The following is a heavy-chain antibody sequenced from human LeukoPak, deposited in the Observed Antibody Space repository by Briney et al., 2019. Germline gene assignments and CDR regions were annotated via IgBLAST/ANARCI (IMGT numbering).Heavy chain of an antibody. CDR3: AREDGGLFEEQNYYSYVMDV. V-gene: IGHV4-34*01. J-gene: IGHJ6*02. CDR2: INHSGST. Sequence: KPSETLSLTCAVYGGSFSGYYWSWIRQPPGKGLEWIGEINHSGSTNYNPSLKSRVTISIDTSKNQFSLKLSSVTAADTAVYYCAREDGGLFEEQNYYSYVMDVWGQGTTVTVSS. D-gene: IGHD3-22*01. CDR1: GGSFSGYY.